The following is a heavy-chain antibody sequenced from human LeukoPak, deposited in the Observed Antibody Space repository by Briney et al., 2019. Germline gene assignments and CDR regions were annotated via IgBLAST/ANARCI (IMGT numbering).Heavy chain of an antibody. CDR3: AREVVVAATGAFDY. Sequence: ASVKVSCKASGYTFTGYYMHWVRQAPGQGLEWMGWINPNSGGTNYAQKFQGRATMTRDTSISTAYMELSRLRSDDTAVYYCAREVVVAATGAFDYWGQGTLVTVSS. D-gene: IGHD2-15*01. V-gene: IGHV1-2*02. CDR1: GYTFTGYY. CDR2: INPNSGGT. J-gene: IGHJ4*02.